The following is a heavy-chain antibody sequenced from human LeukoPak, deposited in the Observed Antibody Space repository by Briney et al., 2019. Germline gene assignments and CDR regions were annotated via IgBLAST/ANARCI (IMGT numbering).Heavy chain of an antibody. CDR1: GYTFTSND. Sequence: GASVKVSCKTSGYTFTSNDINWVRQAAGQGLEWMGWMNPNSGNTGYAQNFQGRVTFTRDTSISTAYMELSSLRSEDTAVYYCARGFWPVGAKDYDYYMDVWGKGTTVTVSS. V-gene: IGHV1-8*01. CDR3: ARGFWPVGAKDYDYYMDV. D-gene: IGHD1-26*01. CDR2: MNPNSGNT. J-gene: IGHJ6*03.